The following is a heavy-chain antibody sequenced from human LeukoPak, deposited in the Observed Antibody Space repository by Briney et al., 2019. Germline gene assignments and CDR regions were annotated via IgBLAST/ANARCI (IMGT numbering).Heavy chain of an antibody. J-gene: IGHJ5*02. V-gene: IGHV3-30*02. Sequence: DSLQGRFTISRDNSKNTLYLQMNSLRAEDTAVYYCAKDLAPGGDGYLFDPWGQGTLVTVSS. CDR3: AKDLAPGGDGYLFDP. D-gene: IGHD5-24*01.